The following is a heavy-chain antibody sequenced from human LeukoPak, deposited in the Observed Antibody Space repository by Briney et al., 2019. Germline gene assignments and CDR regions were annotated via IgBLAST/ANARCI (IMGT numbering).Heavy chain of an antibody. Sequence: GGSLRLSCAASGFTFNGYAMNWVRQAPGKGLEWVSTISNSGDATYYADSVKGRFTISRDNSKNTLYLQMNSLRAEDTAVYYCARAPPYKKYFDYWGQGTLVTVSS. CDR2: ISNSGDAT. D-gene: IGHD1-1*01. CDR1: GFTFNGYA. V-gene: IGHV3-23*01. J-gene: IGHJ4*02. CDR3: ARAPPYKKYFDY.